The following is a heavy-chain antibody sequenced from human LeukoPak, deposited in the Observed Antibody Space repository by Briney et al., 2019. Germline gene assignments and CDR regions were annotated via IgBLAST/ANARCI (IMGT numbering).Heavy chain of an antibody. CDR3: ARDGGPTGTNWFDP. Sequence: SVKVSCKASGYTFTSYDINWVRQATGQGLEWMGRIIPILGIANYAQKFQGRVTITADKSTSTAYMELSSLRSEDTAVYYCARDGGPTGTNWFDPWGQGTLVTVSS. CDR1: GYTFTSYD. V-gene: IGHV1-69*04. J-gene: IGHJ5*02. D-gene: IGHD3-16*01. CDR2: IIPILGIA.